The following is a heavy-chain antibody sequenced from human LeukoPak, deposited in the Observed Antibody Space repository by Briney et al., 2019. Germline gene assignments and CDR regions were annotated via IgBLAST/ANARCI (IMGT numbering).Heavy chain of an antibody. Sequence: SETLSLTCVVSGGSLSTHHWSWIRKSPGRGLEWIGYISDSGSTNYNPSLKSRVTISVDTSKNQFSLMLSSVTAADTAVYYCARGYDSSAYYPFNYWGQGTLVTVSS. CDR2: ISDSGST. CDR1: GGSLSTHH. J-gene: IGHJ4*02. D-gene: IGHD3-22*01. CDR3: ARGYDSSAYYPFNY. V-gene: IGHV4-59*11.